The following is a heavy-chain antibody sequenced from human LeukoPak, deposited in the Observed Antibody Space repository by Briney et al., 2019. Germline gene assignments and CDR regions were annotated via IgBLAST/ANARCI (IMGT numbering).Heavy chain of an antibody. Sequence: ASVKVSCKASGYTFTSYYMHWVRQAPGQGLEWMGWISAYNGNTNYAQKLQGRVTMTTDTSTSTAYMELRSLRSDDTAVYYCARDRITMVRGDYGMDVWGQGTTVTVSS. J-gene: IGHJ6*02. D-gene: IGHD3-10*01. CDR2: ISAYNGNT. CDR1: GYTFTSYY. CDR3: ARDRITMVRGDYGMDV. V-gene: IGHV1-18*04.